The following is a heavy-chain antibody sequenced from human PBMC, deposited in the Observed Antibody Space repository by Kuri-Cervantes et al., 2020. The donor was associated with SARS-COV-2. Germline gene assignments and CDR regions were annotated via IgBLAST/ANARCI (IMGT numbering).Heavy chain of an antibody. CDR2: FDPEDGET. Sequence: ASVKVSCKVSGYTLTELSMHWVRQAPGKGLEWMGGFDPEDGETIYAQKFQGRVTMTRDTSTSTVYMEPSSLTSEDTAIYYCYCAPKEGFDSWGQGTLVTVSS. V-gene: IGHV1-24*01. D-gene: IGHD2-21*01. J-gene: IGHJ4*02. CDR3: YCAPKEGFDS. CDR1: GYTLTELS.